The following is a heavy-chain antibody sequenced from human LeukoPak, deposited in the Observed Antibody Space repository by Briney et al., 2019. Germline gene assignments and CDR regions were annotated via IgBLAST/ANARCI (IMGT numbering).Heavy chain of an antibody. V-gene: IGHV3-48*02. CDR1: GFTFRSYS. CDR3: ARARYYYDSSGYYFDY. D-gene: IGHD3-22*01. CDR2: ISSSSSTI. J-gene: IGHJ4*02. Sequence: GGSLRLSCAASGFTFRSYSMNRVRQAPGKGLEWVSYISSSSSTIYYADSVKGRFTISRDNAKNSLYVQMNSLRDEDTAVYFCARARYYYDSSGYYFDYWGQGTLVTVSS.